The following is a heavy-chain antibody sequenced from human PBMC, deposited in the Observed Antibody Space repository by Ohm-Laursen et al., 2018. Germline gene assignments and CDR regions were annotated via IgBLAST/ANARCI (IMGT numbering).Heavy chain of an antibody. J-gene: IGHJ4*02. D-gene: IGHD1-26*01. V-gene: IGHV3-9*01. CDR2: ITWNSGTI. Sequence: SLRLSCAASGFTFDDYAMHWVRQAPGKGLEWVSGITWNSGTITYADSVKGRFTISRDNAKNSLYLQMNSLRAEDTALYYCAKMVGAWDFFDYWSQGTLVTVSS. CDR3: AKMVGAWDFFDY. CDR1: GFTFDDYA.